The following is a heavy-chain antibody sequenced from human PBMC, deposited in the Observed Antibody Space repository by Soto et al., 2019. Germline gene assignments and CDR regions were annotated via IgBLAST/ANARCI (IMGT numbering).Heavy chain of an antibody. CDR1: GFTFGSYW. D-gene: IGHD2-21*02. CDR3: ARAGYCGPGFYYYFDC. J-gene: IGHJ4*02. CDR2: IKPDGSAT. V-gene: IGHV3-7*04. Sequence: PGGSLRLSCAVSGFTFGSYWMNWVRLIPGKGLEWVAYIKPDGSATYYVDSVKGRFTISRDNAQNSLYLQMNSLRVEYTSVYYCARAGYCGPGFYYYFDCWGQGPLVTVSS.